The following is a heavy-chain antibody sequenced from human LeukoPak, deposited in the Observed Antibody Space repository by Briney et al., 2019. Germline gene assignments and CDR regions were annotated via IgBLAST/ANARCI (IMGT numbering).Heavy chain of an antibody. V-gene: IGHV1-18*01. CDR1: GYTFTSYG. J-gene: IGHJ3*02. D-gene: IGHD1-26*01. Sequence: ASVKVSCKASGYTFTSYGISWVRQAPGQGREWMGWISAYNGNTNYAQKFQGRVTITRNTSISTAYMELSSLRSEDTAVYYCAIGIVGAGADAFDIWGRGTMVTVSS. CDR2: ISAYNGNT. CDR3: AIGIVGAGADAFDI.